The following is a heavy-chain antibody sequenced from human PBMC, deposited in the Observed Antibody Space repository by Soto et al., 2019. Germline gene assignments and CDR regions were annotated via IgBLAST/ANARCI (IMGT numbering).Heavy chain of an antibody. J-gene: IGHJ6*02. CDR1: GGSFSGYY. D-gene: IGHD3-9*01. CDR2: INHSGST. V-gene: IGHV4-34*01. Sequence: LSLTCAVYGGSFSGYYWSWIRQPPGKGLEWIGEINHSGSTNYNPSLKSRVTISVDTSKNQFSLKLSSVTAADTAVYYCARVPTTPTYYDILTGRNYYYYGMDVWGQGTTVTVSS. CDR3: ARVPTTPTYYDILTGRNYYYYGMDV.